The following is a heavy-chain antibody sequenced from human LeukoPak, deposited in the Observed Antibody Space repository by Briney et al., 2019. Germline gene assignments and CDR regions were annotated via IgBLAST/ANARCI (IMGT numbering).Heavy chain of an antibody. D-gene: IGHD2-21*02. J-gene: IGHJ4*02. CDR1: GFTFSSYA. CDR2: ISGSGGST. V-gene: IGHV3-23*01. CDR3: ANVVTPDYYFDY. Sequence: GGSLILSCAAPGFTFSSYAMSWVRQAPGKGLEWVSAISGSGGSTYYADSVKGRFTISRDNSKNTLYLQMNSLRAEDTAVYYCANVVTPDYYFDYWGQGTLVTVSS.